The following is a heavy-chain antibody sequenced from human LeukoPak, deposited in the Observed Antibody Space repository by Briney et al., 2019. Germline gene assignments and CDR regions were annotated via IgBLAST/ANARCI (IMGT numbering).Heavy chain of an antibody. D-gene: IGHD4-23*01. J-gene: IGHJ4*02. CDR3: ARRFGGNYDY. V-gene: IGHV4-39*01. Sequence: SQTLSLTCTVSGGSISSSSYYWGWIRQPPGKGLEWIGSIYYSGSTYYNPSLKSRVTISVDTSKNQFSLKLSSVTAADTAVYYCARRFGGNYDYWGQGTLVTVSS. CDR1: GGSISSSSYY. CDR2: IYYSGST.